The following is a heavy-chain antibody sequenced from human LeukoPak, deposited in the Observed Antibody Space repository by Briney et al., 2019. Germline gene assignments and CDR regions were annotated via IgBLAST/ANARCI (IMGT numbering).Heavy chain of an antibody. V-gene: IGHV3-23*01. D-gene: IGHD3-10*01. Sequence: GGSLRLSCAASGFTFSSYAMSWVRQAPGKGLEWVSGISGSGGSTYYADSVKGRFTISRDNSKNTLYLQMNSLRAEDTAVYYCAKDMVRGVIYYFDYWGQGTLVTVSS. J-gene: IGHJ4*02. CDR3: AKDMVRGVIYYFDY. CDR1: GFTFSSYA. CDR2: ISGSGGST.